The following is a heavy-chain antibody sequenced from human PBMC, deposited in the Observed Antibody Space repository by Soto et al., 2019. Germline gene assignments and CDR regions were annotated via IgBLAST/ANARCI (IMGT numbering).Heavy chain of an antibody. CDR1: GYTFTSYY. CDR3: ARSICSSSASDNWFDP. Sequence: QVQLVQSGAEVKKPGASVKVSCKASGYTFTSYYMHWVRQAPGQGLEWMGIINPSGGSTSYAQKFQGRVTMTRDTSTSTVYMELSSLRSEDTAVYYCARSICSSSASDNWFDPWGQGTLVTVSS. CDR2: INPSGGST. D-gene: IGHD6-6*01. J-gene: IGHJ5*02. V-gene: IGHV1-46*01.